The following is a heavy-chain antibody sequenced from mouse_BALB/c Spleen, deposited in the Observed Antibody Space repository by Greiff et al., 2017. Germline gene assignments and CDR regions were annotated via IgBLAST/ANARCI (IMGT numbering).Heavy chain of an antibody. CDR3: ARPLTGTTGFAY. CDR1: GYTFTDYW. D-gene: IGHD4-1*01. V-gene: IGHV1-69*01. Sequence: VQLQQSGAELVMPGASVKMSCKASGYTFTDYWMHWVKQRPGQGLEWIGAIDTSDSYTSYNQKFKGKATLTVDESSSTAYMQLGSLTSEDSAVYYCARPLTGTTGFAYWGQGTLVTVSA. J-gene: IGHJ3*01. CDR2: IDTSDSYT.